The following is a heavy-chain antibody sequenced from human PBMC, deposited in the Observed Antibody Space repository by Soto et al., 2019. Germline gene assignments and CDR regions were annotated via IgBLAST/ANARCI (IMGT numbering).Heavy chain of an antibody. Sequence: GGSLRLSCAASGFTFSSYGMSWVRQAPGKGLEWVSVISGSGGSTYYADSVKGRFTLSRDNSKNTVYLQMNSLRAEDTAVYYCAKDSPVGVPLMRDLHDWGQGTLVTVSS. J-gene: IGHJ1*01. CDR1: GFTFSSYG. CDR3: AKDSPVGVPLMRDLHD. V-gene: IGHV3-23*01. CDR2: ISGSGGST. D-gene: IGHD2-8*01.